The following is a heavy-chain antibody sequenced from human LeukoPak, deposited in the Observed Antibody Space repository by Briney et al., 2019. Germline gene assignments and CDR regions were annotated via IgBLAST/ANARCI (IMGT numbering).Heavy chain of an antibody. CDR1: GYTFTSYG. CDR2: ISAYNGNT. J-gene: IGHJ6*02. V-gene: IGHV1-18*01. Sequence: ASVKVSCKASGYTFTSYGISWVRQAPGQGLEWMRWISAYNGNTNYAQHLQARVTMTTDTSTSAAYMELRSLRSDDTAVYYCARDHYYDSGTYYYYYGMDVWGQGTTVIVFS. CDR3: ARDHYYDSGTYYYYYGMDV. D-gene: IGHD3-10*01.